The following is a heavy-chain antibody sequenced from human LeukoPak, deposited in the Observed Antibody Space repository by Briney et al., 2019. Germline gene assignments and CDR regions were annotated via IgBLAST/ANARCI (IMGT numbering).Heavy chain of an antibody. CDR2: IHTSGST. CDR3: ASGDSSGYYDY. D-gene: IGHD3-22*01. CDR1: GGSISSGSYY. J-gene: IGHJ4*02. V-gene: IGHV4-61*02. Sequence: SQTLSLTCTVSGGSISSGSYYWRWIRQPAGKGLEWIGRIHTSGSTSYNPSLKSRVTISVDTSKNQFSLKLSSVTAADTAVYYCASGDSSGYYDYWGQGTLVTVSS.